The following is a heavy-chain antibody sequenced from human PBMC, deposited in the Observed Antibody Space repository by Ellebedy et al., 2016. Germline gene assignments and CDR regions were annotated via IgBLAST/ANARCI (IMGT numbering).Heavy chain of an antibody. CDR3: ASVYYDTSGYYYVPRFDY. CDR2: ISRGGST. J-gene: IGHJ4*02. V-gene: IGHV4-4*02. Sequence: SETLSLTXTVSGGSISVKYWWSWVRQTPEKGLEWIGEISRGGSTNYSPSPTSRLTMSIDKSENQFSLKLTSVTAADTAIYYCASVYYDTSGYYYVPRFDYWGQGTLVTVSS. D-gene: IGHD3-22*01. CDR1: GGSISVKYW.